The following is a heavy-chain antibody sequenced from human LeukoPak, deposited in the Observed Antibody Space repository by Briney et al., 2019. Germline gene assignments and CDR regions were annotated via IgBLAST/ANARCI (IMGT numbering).Heavy chain of an antibody. D-gene: IGHD2-2*01. CDR3: ARDYRYCSSTSCYFPFDP. V-gene: IGHV3-7*01. Sequence: PGGSLRLSCAVSGFTFSSYWMSWVRQTPGKGLEWVANIKKDGTETKYVDSVRGRFTISRDNAKNSLFLQMNSLRAEDTAVYYCARDYRYCSSTSCYFPFDPWGQGTLVTVSS. CDR2: IKKDGTET. J-gene: IGHJ5*02. CDR1: GFTFSSYW.